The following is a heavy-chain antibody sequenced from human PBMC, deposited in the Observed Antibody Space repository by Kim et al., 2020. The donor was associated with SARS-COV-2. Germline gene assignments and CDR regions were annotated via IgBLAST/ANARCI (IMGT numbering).Heavy chain of an antibody. D-gene: IGHD3-10*01. CDR3: AKVLQTAHIHSGYYGMDV. J-gene: IGHJ6*02. CDR1: GFTFSSYA. Sequence: GGSLRLSCAASGFTFSSYAMHWVRQAPGKGLEWVAVIWYDGSNKYYADSVKGRFTISRDNSKNTLYLQMNSLRAEDTAVYYCAKVLQTAHIHSGYYGMDVWGQGTTVTVSS. V-gene: IGHV3-33*06. CDR2: IWYDGSNK.